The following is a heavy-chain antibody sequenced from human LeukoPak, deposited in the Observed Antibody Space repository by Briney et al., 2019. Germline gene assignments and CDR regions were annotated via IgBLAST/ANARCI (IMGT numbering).Heavy chain of an antibody. CDR1: GGTFSSYD. CDR2: ITPMFGTA. Sequence: ASVKVSCKASGGTFSSYDISWVRQAPGQGLEWMGGITPMFGTAKYAQKFQGRVTITAVESMSTAYMELSSLRSEDTAVDYCARGWLAETTVVTPYNYWGQGTLVTVSS. CDR3: ARGWLAETTVVTPYNY. D-gene: IGHD4-23*01. J-gene: IGHJ4*02. V-gene: IGHV1-69*13.